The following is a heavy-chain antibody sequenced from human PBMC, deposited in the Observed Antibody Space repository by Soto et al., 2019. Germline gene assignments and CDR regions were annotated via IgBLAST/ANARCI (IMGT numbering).Heavy chain of an antibody. CDR1: GFSFSSYA. CDR2: IKTRGGDI. J-gene: IGHJ4*02. V-gene: IGHV3-23*01. CDR3: AKGRESDWLRLPFDH. Sequence: EVQLLESGGDLLQPGESLRLSCAASGFSFSSYAMSWVRQAPGEGLEWISTIKTRGGDIYYADSVKGRFTISRDDSKNTLYLQMNSLRADDTAVYFCAKGRESDWLRLPFDHWGPGTLVTVSS. D-gene: IGHD2-21*01.